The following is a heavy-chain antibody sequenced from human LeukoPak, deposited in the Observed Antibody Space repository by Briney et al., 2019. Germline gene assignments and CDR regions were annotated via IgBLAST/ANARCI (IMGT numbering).Heavy chain of an antibody. V-gene: IGHV3-48*03. CDR1: GFTFSSYE. J-gene: IGHJ4*02. CDR3: ARDRRFLEWLSFDY. Sequence: GGSLRLSCAASGFTFSSYEMNWVRQAPGKGLEWVSYISSSGSTIYYADSVKGRFTISRDNAKNSLYLQMNSLRAEDTAVYYCARDRRFLEWLSFDYWGQGTLVTVSS. CDR2: ISSSGSTI. D-gene: IGHD3-3*01.